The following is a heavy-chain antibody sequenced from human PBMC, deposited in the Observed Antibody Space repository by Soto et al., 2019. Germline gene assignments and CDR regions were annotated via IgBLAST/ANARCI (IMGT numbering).Heavy chain of an antibody. D-gene: IGHD1-26*01. V-gene: IGHV3-74*03. Sequence: PGGSLRLSCGASKLTFSRYWMHLVRQTPGKGLMWVSRINTDGSRTTYADSVKGRFTISRDNAKNTVFLDMNSLRAEDTAVYYCARVASGSYDWFDPWGQGTLVTVSS. J-gene: IGHJ5*02. CDR2: INTDGSRT. CDR3: ARVASGSYDWFDP. CDR1: KLTFSRYW.